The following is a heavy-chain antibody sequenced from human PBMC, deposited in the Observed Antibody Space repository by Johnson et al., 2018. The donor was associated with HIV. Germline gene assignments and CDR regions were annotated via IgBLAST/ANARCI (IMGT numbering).Heavy chain of an antibody. CDR3: ARDRSLTGYIINDAFDI. CDR2: INWNGCST. V-gene: IGHV3-20*04. Sequence: VQLVESGGGVVRPGGSLKLSCAASGFTFDDYDMTWVRQAPGKGLEWVSGINWNGCSTGYADSVKGRLTISRDNAKNSLYLQMNSLRAEDTALYYCARDRSLTGYIINDAFDIWGQGTMVTVSS. CDR1: GFTFDDYD. D-gene: IGHD3-9*01. J-gene: IGHJ3*02.